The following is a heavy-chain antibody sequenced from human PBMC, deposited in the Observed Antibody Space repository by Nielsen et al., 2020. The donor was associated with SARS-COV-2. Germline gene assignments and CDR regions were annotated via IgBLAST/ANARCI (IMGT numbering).Heavy chain of an antibody. D-gene: IGHD2-2*01. V-gene: IGHV3-66*01. CDR3: ARDTIAAAMAY. J-gene: IGHJ4*02. Sequence: GESLKISCAASGFTVSSNYMSWVRQAPGKGLEWVSVIYSGGSTYYADSVKGRFTISRDNSKNTLYLQMNSLRAEDTAVYYCARDTIAAAMAYWGQGTLVTVSS. CDR2: IYSGGST. CDR1: GFTVSSNY.